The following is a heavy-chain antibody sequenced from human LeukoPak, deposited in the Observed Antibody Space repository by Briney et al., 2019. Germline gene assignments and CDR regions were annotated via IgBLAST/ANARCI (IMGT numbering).Heavy chain of an antibody. D-gene: IGHD6-19*01. CDR3: VKLSSGSGSKFGFDS. V-gene: IGHV3-23*01. Sequence: GGSLRLSCAASGFTFGSYAMSWVRQTPGKSLEWVSIITNGGVTTYYADSVRGRFTISRDNSKNMLYLQMNSLRAEDTAVYYCVKLSSGSGSKFGFDSWGQGTLVTVSS. CDR1: GFTFGSYA. CDR2: ITNGGVTT. J-gene: IGHJ4*02.